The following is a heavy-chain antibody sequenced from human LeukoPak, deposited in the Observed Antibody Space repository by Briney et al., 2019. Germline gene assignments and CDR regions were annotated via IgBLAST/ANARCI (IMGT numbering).Heavy chain of an antibody. V-gene: IGHV3-23*01. CDR2: IRGSGSRT. CDR1: GFSFSNYA. J-gene: IGHJ3*02. D-gene: IGHD3-22*01. CDR3: AKDLGTMIVVNSHAFDI. Sequence: PGGSLRLSCAASGFSFSNYAMSWVRQAPGKGLEWVSSIRGSGSRTYYADAVKGRFTISRDNSKNTLYLQMNSLRAEDTAVYYCAKDLGTMIVVNSHAFDIWGQGTMVTVS.